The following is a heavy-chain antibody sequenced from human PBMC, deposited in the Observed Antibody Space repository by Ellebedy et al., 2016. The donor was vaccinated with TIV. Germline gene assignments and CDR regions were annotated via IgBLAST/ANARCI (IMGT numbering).Heavy chain of an antibody. V-gene: IGHV4-59*01. CDR1: GGSISSYY. CDR2: IYYSGST. J-gene: IGHJ3*02. D-gene: IGHD5-24*01. Sequence: SETLSLTCTVSGGSISSYYWSWIRQPPGKGLEWIGYIYYSGSTNYNPSLKSRVTISVDTSKNQFSLKLSSVTAADTAVYYCARDWSGEMATIDAFDIWGQGTMVTVSS. CDR3: ARDWSGEMATIDAFDI.